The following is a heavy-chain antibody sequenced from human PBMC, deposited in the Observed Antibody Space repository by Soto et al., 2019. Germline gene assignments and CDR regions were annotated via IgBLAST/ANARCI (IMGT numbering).Heavy chain of an antibody. CDR3: AKDGGGYYFIDY. V-gene: IGHV3-30*18. J-gene: IGHJ4*02. CDR2: ISYDGSNK. D-gene: IGHD3-22*01. CDR1: GFTFSSYG. Sequence: GGSLRLSCAASGFTFSSYGMHWVRQAPGKGLEWVAVISYDGSNKYYADSVKGRFTISRDNSKNTLYLQMNSLRAEDTAVYYCAKDGGGYYFIDYWGQGTLVTVSS.